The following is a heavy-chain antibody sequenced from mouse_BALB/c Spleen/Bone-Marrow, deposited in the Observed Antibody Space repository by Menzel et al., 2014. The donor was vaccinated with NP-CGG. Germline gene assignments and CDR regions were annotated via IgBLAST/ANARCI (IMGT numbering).Heavy chain of an antibody. V-gene: IGHV1-82*01. CDR2: IYPGDGGT. CDR1: GYTFSYSW. J-gene: IGHJ4*01. Sequence: SGPALVKPGASVKISCKTSGYTFSYSWMNWVRQRPGQGIEWIGRIYPGDGGTNYNGRFQDQATLTADQSSNKTDMQLSILPSVDAAVYFCARNPHYYAMDNLGQGTPVTGSS. CDR3: ARNPHYYAMDN.